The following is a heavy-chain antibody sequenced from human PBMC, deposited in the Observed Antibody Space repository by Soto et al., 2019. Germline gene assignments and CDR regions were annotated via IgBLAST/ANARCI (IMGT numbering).Heavy chain of an antibody. D-gene: IGHD3-10*01. CDR3: ARVGFTYGTASV. CDR1: GGSISSGDYY. J-gene: IGHJ4*02. CDR2: IYYSGRT. Sequence: SSETLSLTCTVSGGSISSGDYYWSWIRQPPGKGLEWIGHIYYSGRTYYKPSLKSRVTISLDTSKNQFSLKLTSVTAADTAVHYCARVGFTYGTASVWGQGTLVTVSS. V-gene: IGHV4-30-4*01.